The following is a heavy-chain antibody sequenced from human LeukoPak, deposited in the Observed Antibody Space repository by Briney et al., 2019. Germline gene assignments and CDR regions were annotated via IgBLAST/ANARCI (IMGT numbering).Heavy chain of an antibody. D-gene: IGHD3-22*01. Sequence: PGGSLRLSCAASEFTFITYNMHWVRQAPGKGLEWVANIKEDGSEKYYVDSVKGRFTISRDNAKNSLYLQMNILRAEDTAVYYCARVLHYYDSSTYYTDITGYFFDYWGQGSLVTVSS. J-gene: IGHJ4*02. V-gene: IGHV3-7*01. CDR1: EFTFITYN. CDR2: IKEDGSEK. CDR3: ARVLHYYDSSTYYTDITGYFFDY.